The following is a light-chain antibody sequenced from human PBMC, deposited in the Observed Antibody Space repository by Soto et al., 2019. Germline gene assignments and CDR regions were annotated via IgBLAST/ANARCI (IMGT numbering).Light chain of an antibody. J-gene: IGLJ1*01. V-gene: IGLV2-18*01. CDR2: EAS. CDR3: SLYTSENTYV. Sequence: QSVLTQPPSASGTPGQRVTISCSGSSSNIGSHYVFWYQQLPGMAPKLIIYEASNRPSGVPGRFSGSKSGNTASLTISGLQAADEADYYCSLYTSENTYVFGTGTKLTVL. CDR1: SSNIGSHY.